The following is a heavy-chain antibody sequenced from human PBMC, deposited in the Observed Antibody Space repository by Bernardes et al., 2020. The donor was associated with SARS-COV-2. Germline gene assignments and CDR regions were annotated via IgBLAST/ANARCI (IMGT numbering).Heavy chain of an antibody. CDR2: INQDGSEK. J-gene: IGHJ6*02. V-gene: IGHV3-7*01. Sequence: GGSLRLSCAASGFTFSGYRMSWVRQAPGKGLEWVANINQDGSEKNYVDSVKGRFTVSRDNAKNSLYVQMNSLRVEDTAVYYCARGYGMDVWGQGTTVTVSS. CDR3: ARGYGMDV. CDR1: GFTFSGYR.